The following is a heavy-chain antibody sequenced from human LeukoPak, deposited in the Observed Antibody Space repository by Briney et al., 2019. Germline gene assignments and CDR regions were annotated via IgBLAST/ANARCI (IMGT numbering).Heavy chain of an antibody. D-gene: IGHD3-10*01. CDR3: AKGGVDYYGSGTYYLMYYFDY. CDR2: LSGSGGST. V-gene: IGHV3-23*01. J-gene: IGHJ4*02. Sequence: PGGSLRLSCAASGFTFSSYGMSWVRQAPGKGLEWVSALSGSGGSTYYADSVKGRFTISRDNSKNTLYLQMNSLRAGDTAVYYCAKGGVDYYGSGTYYLMYYFDYWGQGALVTVSS. CDR1: GFTFSSYG.